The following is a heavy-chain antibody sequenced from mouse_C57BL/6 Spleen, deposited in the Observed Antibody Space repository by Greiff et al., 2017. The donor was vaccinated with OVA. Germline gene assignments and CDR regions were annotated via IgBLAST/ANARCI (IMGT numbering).Heavy chain of an antibody. J-gene: IGHJ2*01. CDR3: TRGSSYSYFDY. V-gene: IGHV1-15*01. Sequence: VQLQQSGAELVRPGASVTLSCKASGYTFTDYEMHWVKQTPVHGLEWIGAIDPETGGTAYNQKFKGKAILTADKSSSTAYMELRSLTSEDSAVYYCTRGSSYSYFDYWGQGTTLTVAS. CDR2: IDPETGGT. D-gene: IGHD1-1*01. CDR1: GYTFTDYE.